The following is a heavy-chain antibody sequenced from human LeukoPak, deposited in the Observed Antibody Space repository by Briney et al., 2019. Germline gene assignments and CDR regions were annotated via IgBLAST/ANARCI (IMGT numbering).Heavy chain of an antibody. CDR3: ARDMGVIFSVFDY. CDR2: ITSSGTTI. Sequence: GGSLRLSCAASGFNFNKYDMHWVRQAPGKGLEWVSHITSSGTTIYYADSVKGRFTISRDNAKNSLYLQMNSLRAEDTAVYYCARDMGVIFSVFDYWGQGTLVTVSS. J-gene: IGHJ4*02. CDR1: GFNFNKYD. V-gene: IGHV3-48*03. D-gene: IGHD3-10*01.